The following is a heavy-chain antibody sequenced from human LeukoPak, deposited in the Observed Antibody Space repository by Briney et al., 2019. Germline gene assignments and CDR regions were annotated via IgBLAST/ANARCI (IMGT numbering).Heavy chain of an antibody. CDR2: INWDGGAT. CDR1: GNNSDDYG. CDR3: ARDLSSSWYSLGY. Sequence: PGGSLRLSCTDSGNNSDDYGMSWVRQGLRRGLERVAGINWDGGATAYADSVKGRFTITRDHAKNSLLLQMKRLRAEDTGLYFCARDLSSSWYSLGYWGQGILVTVSS. J-gene: IGHJ4*02. D-gene: IGHD6-13*01. V-gene: IGHV3-20*04.